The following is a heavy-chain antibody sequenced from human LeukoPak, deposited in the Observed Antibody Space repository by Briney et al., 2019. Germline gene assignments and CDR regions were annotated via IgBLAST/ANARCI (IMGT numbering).Heavy chain of an antibody. CDR3: ARHSAPDCSGGSCYTLYYYYYYMDV. D-gene: IGHD2-15*01. CDR1: GGSISSSSYY. V-gene: IGHV4-39*01. Sequence: SETLSLTCTVSGGSISSSSYYRGWIRQPPGKGLEWIGSIYYSGSTYYNPSLKSRVTISVDTSKNQFSLKLSSVTAADTAVYYCARHSAPDCSGGSCYTLYYYYYYMDVWGKGTTVTVSS. CDR2: IYYSGST. J-gene: IGHJ6*03.